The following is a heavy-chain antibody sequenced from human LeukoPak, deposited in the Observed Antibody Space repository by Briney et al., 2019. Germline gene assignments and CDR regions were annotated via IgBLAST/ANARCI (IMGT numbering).Heavy chain of an antibody. Sequence: SQTLSLTCAISGDSVSSKSAAWNWIRQSPSRGLEWLRRTYYRSKWFNDYAVSVKSRITVNPDTSKNQFSLQLNSVTPEDTAVYYCARQKGSPTYYYDSSGYMYFDYWGQGTLVTVSS. V-gene: IGHV6-1*01. CDR2: TYYRSKWFN. J-gene: IGHJ4*02. D-gene: IGHD3-22*01. CDR3: ARQKGSPTYYYDSSGYMYFDY. CDR1: GDSVSSKSAA.